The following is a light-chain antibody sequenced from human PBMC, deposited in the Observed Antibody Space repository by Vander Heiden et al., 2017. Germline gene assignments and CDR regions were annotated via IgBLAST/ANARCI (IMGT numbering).Light chain of an antibody. CDR2: VNRAGSH. CDR3: QACYTCIRV. CDR1: IGHRYNA. V-gene: IGLV4-69*02. J-gene: IGLJ2*01. Sequence: QLVLPLSSSAYAHLGASVKLTSILSIGHRYNANALHQHQPQQGPRYLMTVNRAGSHTKGDGDPDRFSGSSSASARYLTISSLLSEDESYYYGQACYTCIRVFGGGTKVTVL.